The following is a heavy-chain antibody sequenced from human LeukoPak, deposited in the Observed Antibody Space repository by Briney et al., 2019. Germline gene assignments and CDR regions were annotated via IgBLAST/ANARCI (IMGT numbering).Heavy chain of an antibody. CDR3: ARDRDYSYGSNFDY. V-gene: IGHV6-1*01. D-gene: IGHD5-18*01. CDR1: GDIVSSNSAA. J-gene: IGHJ4*02. CDR2: TYYRSKWYN. Sequence: SQTLSLTCAIPGDIVSSNSAAWNWIRQSPSRGLECLGRTYYRSKWYNDYAVSVKSRITINPDTSKNQFSLQLNSVTPEDTAVYYCARDRDYSYGSNFDYWGQGTLVTVSS.